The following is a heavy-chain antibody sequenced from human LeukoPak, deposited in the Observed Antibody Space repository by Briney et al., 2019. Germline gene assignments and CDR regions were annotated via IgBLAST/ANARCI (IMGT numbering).Heavy chain of an antibody. CDR1: GFTFSSYG. CDR3: AKEDTAMVSSFDY. V-gene: IGHV3-30*18. Sequence: GGSLRLSCAASGFTFSSYGMHWVRQAPGKGLEWVAVISYDGSNKYYADSVKGRFTISRYNSKNTLYLQMNSLRAEDTAVYYCAKEDTAMVSSFDYWGQGTLVTVSS. CDR2: ISYDGSNK. J-gene: IGHJ4*02. D-gene: IGHD5-18*01.